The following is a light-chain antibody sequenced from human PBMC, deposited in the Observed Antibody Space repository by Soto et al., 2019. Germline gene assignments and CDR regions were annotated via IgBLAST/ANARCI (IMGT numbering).Light chain of an antibody. CDR2: DAS. CDR3: QQYNSYWT. V-gene: IGKV1-5*01. J-gene: IGKJ1*01. CDR1: QSISTW. Sequence: DIQMTQSPSTLSASVGDIVTITCRASQSISTWLAWYQQKPGKAPKLLIYDASSLESGVPSRFNGSGSGTEFTLTISSLQPDDFATYYCQQYNSYWTFGQGTKVDIK.